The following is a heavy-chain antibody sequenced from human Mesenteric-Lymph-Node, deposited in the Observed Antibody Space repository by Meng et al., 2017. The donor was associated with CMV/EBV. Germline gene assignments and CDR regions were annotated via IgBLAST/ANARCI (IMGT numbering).Heavy chain of an antibody. CDR3: VKYWGRGFHV. D-gene: IGHD3-16*01. V-gene: IGHV3-7*01. J-gene: IGHJ3*01. Sequence: GESLKISCAASGFSFIDHWMTWVRQAPGKGLQWVAHLSGDGRDIQYLDSVRGRFTISIDNAENSLFLQMNSLRADDTAVYYWVKYWGRGFHVWGQGPMVTVSS. CDR2: LSGDGRDI. CDR1: GFSFIDHW.